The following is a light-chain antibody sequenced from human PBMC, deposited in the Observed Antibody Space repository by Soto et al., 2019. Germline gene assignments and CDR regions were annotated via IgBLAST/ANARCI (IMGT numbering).Light chain of an antibody. Sequence: QSALTQPPSVSGSPGQSVTISCTGTSSDVGSSNRVSWYQQPPGTAPKVMIYDVSNRPSGVPDRFSGSKSGSTASLTISGLQAEDESDYYCSSFTSSNTYVFGTGTKVTVL. CDR2: DVS. CDR3: SSFTSSNTYV. J-gene: IGLJ1*01. V-gene: IGLV2-18*02. CDR1: SSDVGSSNR.